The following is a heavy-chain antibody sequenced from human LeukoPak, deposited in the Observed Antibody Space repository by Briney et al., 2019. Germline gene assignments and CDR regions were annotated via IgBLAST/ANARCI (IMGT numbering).Heavy chain of an antibody. J-gene: IGHJ4*02. CDR3: ARDLGVCSGGTCYPVYDY. CDR2: IKEDGSEK. D-gene: IGHD2-15*01. Sequence: GGSLRLTCAASGIIVSRYWMTWVRQAPGKGLEWVADIKEDGSEKHYVDSVKGRFAISRDNAENSLYLQMNSLRAEDTAIYYCARDLGVCSGGTCYPVYDYWGQGIPVTVSS. CDR1: GIIVSRYW. V-gene: IGHV3-7*01.